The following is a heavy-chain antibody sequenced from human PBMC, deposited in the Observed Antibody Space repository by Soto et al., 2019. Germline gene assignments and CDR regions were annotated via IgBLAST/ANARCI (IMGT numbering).Heavy chain of an antibody. CDR3: AKILGSPTEYYYYGMDV. Sequence: GGSLRLSCAASGFTFSSYAMSWVRQAPGKGLEWVSAISGSGGSTYYADSVKGRFTISRDNSKNTLYLQMNSLRAEDTAVYYCAKILGSPTEYYYYGMDVWGQGTTVTVSS. D-gene: IGHD1-26*01. CDR1: GFTFSSYA. J-gene: IGHJ6*02. CDR2: ISGSGGST. V-gene: IGHV3-23*01.